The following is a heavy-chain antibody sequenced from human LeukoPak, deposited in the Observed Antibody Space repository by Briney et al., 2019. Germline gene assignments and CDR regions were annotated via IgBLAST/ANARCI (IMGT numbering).Heavy chain of an antibody. CDR3: ASYDFWSGYYVISR. V-gene: IGHV4-34*01. Sequence: SETLSLTCAVYGGSFSGYYWSWIRQPPGKGLEWIGYIYHSGSTYYNPSLKSRVTISVDRSKNQFSLKLSSVTAADTAVYYCASYDFWSGYYVISRWGQGTLVTVSS. J-gene: IGHJ4*02. D-gene: IGHD3-3*01. CDR2: IYHSGST. CDR1: GGSFSGYY.